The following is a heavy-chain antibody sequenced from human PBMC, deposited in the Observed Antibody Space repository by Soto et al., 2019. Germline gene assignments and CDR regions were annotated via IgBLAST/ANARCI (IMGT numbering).Heavy chain of an antibody. J-gene: IGHJ4*02. Sequence: EVQLVESGGGLVQPGGSLRLSCAASGFTFSSYDMHWVRQATGKGLEWVSAIGTAGDTYYPGSVKGRFTISRENAKNSLYLQMNSLRAEDTAVYYCARVAYSSSWYVDYWGQGTLVTVSS. CDR3: ARVAYSSSWYVDY. D-gene: IGHD6-13*01. V-gene: IGHV3-13*01. CDR2: IGTAGDT. CDR1: GFTFSSYD.